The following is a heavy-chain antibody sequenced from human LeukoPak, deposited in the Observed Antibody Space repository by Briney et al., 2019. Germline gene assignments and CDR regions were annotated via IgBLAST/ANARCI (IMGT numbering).Heavy chain of an antibody. CDR3: ARRPYDRLESKTPFDY. Sequence: SETLSLTCTVSGGSISSYYWSWIRQPAGKGLEWIARIYTSGSTNYNPSLKSRATMSVDTSKNQFSLKLSSVTAADTAVYYCARRPYDRLESKTPFDYWGQGTLVTVSS. J-gene: IGHJ4*02. CDR2: IYTSGST. CDR1: GGSISSYY. V-gene: IGHV4-4*07. D-gene: IGHD3-22*01.